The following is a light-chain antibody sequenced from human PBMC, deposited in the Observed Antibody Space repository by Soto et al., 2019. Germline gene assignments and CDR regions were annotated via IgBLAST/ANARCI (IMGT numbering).Light chain of an antibody. CDR3: QQYGSSPMYT. Sequence: EIVLTQSPGTLSLSPGERATLSCRASQSVSSSYLAWYQQKPGQAPRLLIYGASSRATGIPDRFSGSGSGPEFTLTISRLEPEDFAVYYCQQYGSSPMYTFGQGTKLEIK. V-gene: IGKV3-20*01. CDR1: QSVSSSY. CDR2: GAS. J-gene: IGKJ2*01.